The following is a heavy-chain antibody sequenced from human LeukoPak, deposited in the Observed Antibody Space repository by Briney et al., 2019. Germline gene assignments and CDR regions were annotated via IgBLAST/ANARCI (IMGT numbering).Heavy chain of an antibody. CDR3: ATSPGIVAAVKWAFDI. D-gene: IGHD6-13*01. CDR2: FDPEDGET. CDR1: GYTLTELS. Sequence: ASVKVSCKFSGYTLTELSMHWVRPAPGKGLEWMGGFDPEDGETIYAQKFQGRVTMTEDTSTDTAYMELSSLRSEDTAVYYCATSPGIVAAVKWAFDIWGQGTMVTVSS. V-gene: IGHV1-24*01. J-gene: IGHJ3*02.